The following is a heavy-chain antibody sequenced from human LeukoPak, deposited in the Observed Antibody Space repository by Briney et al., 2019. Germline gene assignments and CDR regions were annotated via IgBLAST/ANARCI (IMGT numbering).Heavy chain of an antibody. V-gene: IGHV4-59*01. CDR2: IYYSGST. Sequence: SETLSLTCTVSGGSISSYYWSWIRQPPGKGLEWIGYIYYSGSTNYNPSLKSRVTISVDTSKNQFSLKLSSVTAADTAVYYCARDRYSDLWGRGTLVTVSS. CDR1: GGSISSYY. CDR3: ARDRYSDL. J-gene: IGHJ2*01.